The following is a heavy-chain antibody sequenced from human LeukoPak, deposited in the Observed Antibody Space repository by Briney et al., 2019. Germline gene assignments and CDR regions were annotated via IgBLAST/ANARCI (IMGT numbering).Heavy chain of an antibody. J-gene: IGHJ4*02. CDR2: IIPIFGTA. CDR3: AGGYYDSSGSYDY. D-gene: IGHD3-22*01. V-gene: IGHV1-69*05. CDR1: GGTFSSYA. Sequence: SVKVSCKASGGTFSSYAISWVRQAPGQGLEWMGGIIPIFGTANYAQKFQGRVTITTDESTSTAYMELSSLRSEDTAVYYRAGGYYDSSGSYDYWGQGTLVTVSS.